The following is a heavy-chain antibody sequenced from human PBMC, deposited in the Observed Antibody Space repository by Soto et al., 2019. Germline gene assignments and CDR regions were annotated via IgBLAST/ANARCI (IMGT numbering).Heavy chain of an antibody. CDR2: IIPIFGTA. CDR1: GGTFSSYA. J-gene: IGHJ5*01. CDR3: AQDPDIVAAGGGTKTNNWLDS. Sequence: SVKVSCKASGGTFSSYAISWVRQAPGQGLEWMGGIIPIFGTANYAQKFQGRVTITADESTSTAYMELSSLRSEDTAVYYCAQDPDIVAAGGGTKTNNWLDSRGRGTLVIVPS. V-gene: IGHV1-69*13. D-gene: IGHD6-13*01.